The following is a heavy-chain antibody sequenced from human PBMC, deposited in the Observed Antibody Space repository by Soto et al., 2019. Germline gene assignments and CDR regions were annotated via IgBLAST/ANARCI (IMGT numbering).Heavy chain of an antibody. CDR2: IYYSGST. CDR1: GGSISSYY. Sequence: SETLSLTCTVSGGSISSYYWSWIRQPPGKGLEWIGYIYYSGSTNYNPSLKSRVTISVDTSKNQFSLKLSSVTAADTAVYYCARSHSGLNPYYFDYWGQGTLVTVSS. D-gene: IGHD6-19*01. CDR3: ARSHSGLNPYYFDY. V-gene: IGHV4-59*01. J-gene: IGHJ4*02.